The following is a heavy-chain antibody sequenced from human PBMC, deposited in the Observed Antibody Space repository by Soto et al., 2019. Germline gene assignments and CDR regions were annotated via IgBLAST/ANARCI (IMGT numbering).Heavy chain of an antibody. V-gene: IGHV1-2*04. CDR2: INPNSGGT. Sequence: ASVKVSCKASGYTFTVYYMHWGRQAPGQGLEWMGWINPNSGGTNYAQKFQGWVTMTRDTSIDTAYLELTGLTPDDTATYYCARKHSHDYIRWGLDPWGQGTLVTVSS. D-gene: IGHD4-4*01. J-gene: IGHJ5*02. CDR3: ARKHSHDYIRWGLDP. CDR1: GYTFTVYY.